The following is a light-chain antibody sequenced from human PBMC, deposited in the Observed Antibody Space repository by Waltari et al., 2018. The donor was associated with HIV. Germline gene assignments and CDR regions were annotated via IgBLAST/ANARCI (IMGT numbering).Light chain of an antibody. Sequence: QSALTQPASVSGSPGQSITIPCTGSINDIGAYHYVSWYQQHPGKDPKLIINEARNRHSGISIRFCGSMPGNTASLTFCGLQAADESDYSCSTYTIHTTRVFGGETKLTVL. V-gene: IGLV2-14*01. CDR3: STYTIHTTRV. CDR2: EAR. J-gene: IGLJ3*02. CDR1: INDIGAYHY.